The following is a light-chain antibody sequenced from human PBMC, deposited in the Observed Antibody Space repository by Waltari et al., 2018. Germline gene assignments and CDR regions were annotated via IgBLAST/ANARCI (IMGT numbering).Light chain of an antibody. Sequence: ETVTTKPPAPRSVSQAERATLPCTANQRVSSISAWYQEKPGQAPRLLIYGASTRAAGMPAMFSCSGSGAEVTLNISQLGAQGISVYCCGQYKNWPAKFGDATKV. V-gene: IGKV3-15*01. J-gene: IGKJ1*01. CDR1: QRVSSI. CDR3: GQYKNWPAK. CDR2: GAS.